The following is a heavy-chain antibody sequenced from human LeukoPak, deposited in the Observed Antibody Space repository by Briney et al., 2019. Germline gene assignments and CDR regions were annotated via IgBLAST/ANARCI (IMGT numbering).Heavy chain of an antibody. D-gene: IGHD2-2*02. CDR1: GGSFSGYY. J-gene: IGHJ4*02. Sequence: SETLSLTCAVYGGSFSGYYWSWIRQPPGKGLEWIGEINHSGSTNYNPSLKSRVTISVDTSKNQFSLKLSSVTAADTAVYYCARGGEYCSSTSCYTISFDYWGQGTLVTVSS. CDR3: ARGGEYCSSTSCYTISFDY. V-gene: IGHV4-34*01. CDR2: INHSGST.